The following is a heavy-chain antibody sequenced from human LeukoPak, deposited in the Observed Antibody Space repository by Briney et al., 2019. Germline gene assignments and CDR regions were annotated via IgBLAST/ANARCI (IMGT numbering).Heavy chain of an antibody. Sequence: GASVKVSCKASGYTFTSYGITWVRQAPGQGLEWMGWINANNGNTNYAQNLQGGVTMTRDTSTSTAYMELRSLRSDDTAVYYCARGPIAAAGDYWGQGTLVTVSS. D-gene: IGHD6-13*01. J-gene: IGHJ4*02. V-gene: IGHV1-18*01. CDR2: INANNGNT. CDR1: GYTFTSYG. CDR3: ARGPIAAAGDY.